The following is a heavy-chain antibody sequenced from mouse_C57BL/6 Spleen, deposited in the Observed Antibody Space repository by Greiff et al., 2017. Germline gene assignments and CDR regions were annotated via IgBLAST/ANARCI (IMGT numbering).Heavy chain of an antibody. D-gene: IGHD1-1*01. J-gene: IGHJ1*03. CDR3: VRDFTTGGYFDV. Sequence: EVQGVESGGGLVQPKGSLKLSCAASGFTFNTYAMHWVRQAPGKGLEWVARIRSKSSNYATYYADSVKDRFTISRDDSQSMLYLQMNNLKTEDTAMYYCVRDFTTGGYFDVWGTGTTVTVSS. V-gene: IGHV10-3*01. CDR1: GFTFNTYA. CDR2: IRSKSSNYAT.